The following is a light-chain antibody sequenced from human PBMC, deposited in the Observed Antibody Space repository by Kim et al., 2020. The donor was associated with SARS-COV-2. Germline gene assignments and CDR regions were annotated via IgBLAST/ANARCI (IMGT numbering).Light chain of an antibody. V-gene: IGLV4-60*03. CDR3: ETWGTDIWV. CDR2: VESRGNY. Sequence: QLVLTQSSSASGSLGSSVKITCTLRSGHTNYIIAWHQQQPGKAPRYLMNVESRGNYNTGSGVPDRFSGSTSGAVHYLTISNLQAEDEAYYYCETWGTDIWVFGGGTQLTVL. J-gene: IGLJ3*02. CDR1: SGHTNYI.